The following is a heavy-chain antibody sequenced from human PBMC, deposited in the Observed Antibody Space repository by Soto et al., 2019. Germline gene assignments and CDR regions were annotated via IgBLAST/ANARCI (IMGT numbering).Heavy chain of an antibody. CDR3: AKVDYGDSSFDY. CDR2: ISGSGGST. J-gene: IGHJ4*02. CDR1: GFTFSSYA. V-gene: IGHV3-23*01. D-gene: IGHD4-17*01. Sequence: PGGSLRLSCAASGFTFSSYAMSWVRQAPGKGLEWVSAISGSGGSTYYADSVKGRFTISRDNSKNTLDLQMNSLRAEDTAVYYCAKVDYGDSSFDYWGQGTLVTVSS.